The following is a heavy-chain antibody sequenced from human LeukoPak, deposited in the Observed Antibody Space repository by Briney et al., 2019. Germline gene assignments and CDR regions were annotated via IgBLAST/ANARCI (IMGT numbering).Heavy chain of an antibody. J-gene: IGHJ6*02. CDR3: ARDRSSSWYTYYYYGMDV. D-gene: IGHD6-13*01. Sequence: ASVKVSCKASGYTFTSYDINWVRQATGQGLEWMGWMNPNSGNTGYAQKFQGRVTITRNTSISTAYMELSSLRSEDTAVYYCARDRSSSWYTYYYYGMDVWGQGTTVTVSS. CDR1: GYTFTSYD. CDR2: MNPNSGNT. V-gene: IGHV1-8*03.